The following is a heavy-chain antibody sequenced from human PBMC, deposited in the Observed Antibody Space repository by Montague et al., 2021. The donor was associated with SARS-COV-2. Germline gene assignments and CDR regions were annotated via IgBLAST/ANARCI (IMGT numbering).Heavy chain of an antibody. CDR1: GGSISHYY. CDR2: IYSSGGT. J-gene: IGHJ4*02. Sequence: SETLSLTCAVSGGSISHYYWSWIRQPPGKGLEWIGYIYSSGGTNYNPSLKSRVTLSLDAAKNHLSLRLSSVTAADTAVYYCARRTDILTGYCDYWGQGTLVTVSS. V-gene: IGHV4-59*01. CDR3: ARRTDILTGYCDY. D-gene: IGHD3-9*01.